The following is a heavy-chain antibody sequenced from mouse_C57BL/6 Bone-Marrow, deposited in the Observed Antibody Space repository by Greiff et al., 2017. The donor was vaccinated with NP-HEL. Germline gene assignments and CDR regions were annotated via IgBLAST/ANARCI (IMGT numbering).Heavy chain of an antibody. D-gene: IGHD1-1*01. V-gene: IGHV1-54*01. J-gene: IGHJ2*01. Sequence: QVQLQQSGAELVRPGTSVKVSRKASGYAFTNYLIEWVKQRPGQGLEWIGVINPGSGGTNYNEKFKGKATLTADKSSSTAYMQLSSLTSEDSAVYFCAAYYYGSPYYFDYWGQGTTLTVSS. CDR2: INPGSGGT. CDR3: AAYYYGSPYYFDY. CDR1: GYAFTNYL.